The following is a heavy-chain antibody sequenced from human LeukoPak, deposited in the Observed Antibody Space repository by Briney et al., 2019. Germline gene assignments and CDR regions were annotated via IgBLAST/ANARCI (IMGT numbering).Heavy chain of an antibody. CDR1: GYTFTGYY. V-gene: IGHV1-2*02. J-gene: IGHJ3*02. D-gene: IGHD4-17*01. Sequence: ASVKVSCKASGYTFTGYYMHWVRQAPGQGLEWMGWINPNSGGTNYAQKFQGRVTMTRDTSTSTAYMELSRLRSDDTAVYYCARYDYGDYDDAFDIWGQGTMVTVSS. CDR3: ARYDYGDYDDAFDI. CDR2: INPNSGGT.